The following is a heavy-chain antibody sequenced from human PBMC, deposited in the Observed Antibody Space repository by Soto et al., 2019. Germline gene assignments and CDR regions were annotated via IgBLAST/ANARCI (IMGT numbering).Heavy chain of an antibody. D-gene: IGHD5-18*01. J-gene: IGHJ4*02. CDR2: ISYDGSNK. V-gene: IGHV3-30*18. CDR3: AKGFSYSVIDY. Sequence: QVQLVESGGGVVQTGRCMRLSCAASGFTFSTYGMHWVRQAPGKGLEWVAVISYDGSNKYYADSVKGRFTISRDNSKNTLYLQMSSLRAEDTAVYYCAKGFSYSVIDYWGQGTLVTVSS. CDR1: GFTFSTYG.